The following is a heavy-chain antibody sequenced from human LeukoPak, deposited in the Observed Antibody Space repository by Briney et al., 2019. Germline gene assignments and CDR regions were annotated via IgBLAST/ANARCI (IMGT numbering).Heavy chain of an antibody. D-gene: IGHD6-13*01. CDR2: IYYSGAT. Sequence: SETLSLTCTVSGGSISSTSSYWGWIRQPPGKGLELLASIYYSGATYYNPSLKSRLTLSGGTSNNRFSLELTSVTAADTAVYYCARQGLQQLLPGSNFWGQGTLVTVSS. V-gene: IGHV4-39*01. J-gene: IGHJ4*02. CDR1: GGSISSTSSY. CDR3: ARQGLQQLLPGSNF.